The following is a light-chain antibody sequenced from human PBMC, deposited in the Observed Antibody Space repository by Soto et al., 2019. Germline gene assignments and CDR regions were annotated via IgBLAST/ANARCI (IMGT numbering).Light chain of an antibody. CDR1: SSDVGAYNS. V-gene: IGLV2-23*01. J-gene: IGLJ1*01. CDR2: KGT. Sequence: QSVLAQAASVCGSPGQSINISFSGTSSDVGAYNSVSWYQQHPHKAPQVIIYKGTQRPSGVSNRFSGSTSGNAASLTISGLQAYDEDEYFCCSSAPESTYLFGNGTNVTAL. CDR3: CSSAPESTYL.